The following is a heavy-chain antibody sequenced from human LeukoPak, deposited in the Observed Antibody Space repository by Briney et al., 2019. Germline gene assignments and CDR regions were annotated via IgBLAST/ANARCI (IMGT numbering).Heavy chain of an antibody. D-gene: IGHD5-12*01. V-gene: IGHV3-15*01. CDR3: TTEGDIVATISGY. Sequence: GGSLRLSCAASGFTFSNAWMSWVRQAPGKGLEWVGRIKSKTDGGTTDNAAPVKGRFTISRDDSKNTLYLQMNSLKTEDTAVYYCTTEGDIVATISGYWGQGTLVTVSS. CDR2: IKSKTDGGTT. CDR1: GFTFSNAW. J-gene: IGHJ4*02.